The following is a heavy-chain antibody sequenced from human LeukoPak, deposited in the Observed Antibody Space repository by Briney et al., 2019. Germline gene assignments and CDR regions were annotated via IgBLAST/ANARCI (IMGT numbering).Heavy chain of an antibody. J-gene: IGHJ3*02. Sequence: PGGSLRLSCAASGFTVSGNYMSWVRQAPGKGLEWVSVIYSGGSTYYADSVKGRFTISRDNSKNTLYLQMNSLRAEDTAVYYCATIVRATMFYAFDIWGQGTMVTVSS. CDR2: IYSGGST. V-gene: IGHV3-53*01. CDR3: ATIVRATMFYAFDI. CDR1: GFTVSGNY. D-gene: IGHD1-26*01.